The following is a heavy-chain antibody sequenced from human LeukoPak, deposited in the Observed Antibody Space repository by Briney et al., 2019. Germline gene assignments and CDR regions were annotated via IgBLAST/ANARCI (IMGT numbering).Heavy chain of an antibody. D-gene: IGHD3-10*01. CDR2: IYSGGST. CDR1: GFTFSSYW. J-gene: IGHJ4*02. V-gene: IGHV3-66*01. CDR3: ARGGWFGESYFDY. Sequence: PGGSLRLSCAASGFTFSSYWMSWVRQAPGKGLEWVSVIYSGGSTYYADSVKGRFTISRDNSKNTLYLQMNSLRAEDTAVYYCARGGWFGESYFDYWGQGTLVTVSS.